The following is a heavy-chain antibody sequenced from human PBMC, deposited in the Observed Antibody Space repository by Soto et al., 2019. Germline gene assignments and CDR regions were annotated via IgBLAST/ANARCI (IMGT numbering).Heavy chain of an antibody. J-gene: IGHJ4*02. CDR3: ARSEQIQIWGPLPPDY. V-gene: IGHV4-30-4*01. D-gene: IGHD3-16*01. CDR2: ISYSGST. CDR1: GGSISSGDFY. Sequence: SETLSLTCTVSGGSISSGDFYWSWIRQPPGKGLESVGYISYSGSTYYNPSLKSRLTISVDTSKKQFSLNLTSVTAADTAVYYRARSEQIQIWGPLPPDYWGQGILVNVS.